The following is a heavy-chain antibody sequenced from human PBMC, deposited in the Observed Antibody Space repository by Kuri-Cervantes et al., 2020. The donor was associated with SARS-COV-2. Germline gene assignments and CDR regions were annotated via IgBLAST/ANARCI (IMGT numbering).Heavy chain of an antibody. CDR2: IFSNDEK. CDR1: GFSLSNARMG. V-gene: IGHV2-26*01. Sequence: SGPTLVKPTETLTLTCTVSGFSLSNARMGVSWIRQPPGKALEWLAHIFSNDEKSYSTSLKSRLTISKDTSKSQVVLTMTNMDPVDTATYYCARITADFWSGYYFDYWGQGTQVTVSS. D-gene: IGHD3-3*01. J-gene: IGHJ4*02. CDR3: ARITADFWSGYYFDY.